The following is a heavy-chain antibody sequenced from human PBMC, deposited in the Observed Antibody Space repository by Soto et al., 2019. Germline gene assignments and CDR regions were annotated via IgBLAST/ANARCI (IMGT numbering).Heavy chain of an antibody. CDR3: TSWTTYYYDSSGYYNFDY. Sequence: GGSLRLSCTASGFTFGDYAMSWFRQAPGKGLEWVGFIRSKAYGGTTEYAASVKGRFTISRDDSKSIAYLQMNSLKTEDTAVYYCTSWTTYYYDSSGYYNFDYWGQGTLVTVSS. V-gene: IGHV3-49*03. CDR1: GFTFGDYA. CDR2: IRSKAYGGTT. D-gene: IGHD3-22*01. J-gene: IGHJ4*02.